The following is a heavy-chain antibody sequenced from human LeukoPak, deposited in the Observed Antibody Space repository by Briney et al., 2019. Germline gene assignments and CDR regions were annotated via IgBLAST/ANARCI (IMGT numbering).Heavy chain of an antibody. D-gene: IGHD5-24*01. V-gene: IGHV3-73*01. CDR3: TCAGDGYYYYYYGMDV. J-gene: IGHJ6*02. CDR1: GFTFSGSA. CDR2: IRSKANSYAT. Sequence: GGSLRLSCAASGFTFSGSAMHWVRQASGKGLEWVGRIRSKANSYATAYAASMKGRFTISRDDSKNTAYLQMNSLKTEDTAVYYCTCAGDGYYYYYYGMDVWGQGTTVTVSS.